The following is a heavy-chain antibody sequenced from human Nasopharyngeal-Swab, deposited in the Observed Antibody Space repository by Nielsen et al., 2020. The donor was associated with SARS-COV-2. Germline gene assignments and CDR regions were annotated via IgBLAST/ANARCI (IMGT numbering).Heavy chain of an antibody. D-gene: IGHD4-17*01. CDR2: IYTSGYT. J-gene: IGHJ3*02. CDR3: ARVFHDYGDAFDI. CDR1: GGSINSYY. V-gene: IGHV4-4*07. Sequence: SETLSLTCTVSGGSINSYYWNWIRQPAGKGLEWIGRIYTSGYTNYNPSLKSRVTLSLDTSKNQFSLKLSSVTAADTAVYYCARVFHDYGDAFDIWGQGTMVTVSS.